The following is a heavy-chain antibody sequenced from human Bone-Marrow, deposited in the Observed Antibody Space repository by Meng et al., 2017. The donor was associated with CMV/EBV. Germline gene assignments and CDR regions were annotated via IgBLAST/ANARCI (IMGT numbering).Heavy chain of an antibody. D-gene: IGHD3-22*01. V-gene: IGHV5-51*01. CDR1: GYSFTSYW. J-gene: IGHJ6*02. CDR3: ARQRYYYDSSGDDYYYYGMDV. CDR2: IYPGDSDT. Sequence: KVSCKGSGYSFTSYWIGWVRQMPGKGLEWMGIIYPGDSDTRYSPSFQGQVTISADKSISTAYLQWSSLKASDTAMYYCARQRYYYDSSGDDYYYYGMDVWRQGTTVTVSS.